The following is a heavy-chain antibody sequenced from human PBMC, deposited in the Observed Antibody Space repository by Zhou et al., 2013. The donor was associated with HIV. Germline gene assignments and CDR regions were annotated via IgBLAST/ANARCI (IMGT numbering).Heavy chain of an antibody. CDR3: AREFSDSSDYYNTYYYYMDV. V-gene: IGHV4-59*11. D-gene: IGHD3-22*01. CDR2: IYYSGST. Sequence: VQLQESGPGLVKPSETLSLTCTVSGDSISSHYWNWIRQPPGKGLEWIGYIYYSGSTSYNPSLKSRVTISVDTSKNQFSLKLTSVTAADTAVYYCAREFSDSSDYYNTYYYYMDVWGKGPWSPSP. CDR1: GDSISSHY. J-gene: IGHJ6*03.